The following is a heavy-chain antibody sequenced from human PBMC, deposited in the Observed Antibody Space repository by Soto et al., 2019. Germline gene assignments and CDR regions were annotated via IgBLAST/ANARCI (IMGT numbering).Heavy chain of an antibody. Sequence: GGSLRLSCAASGFTFSSYWMHWVRQAPGKGLVWVSRINSDGSSTSYADSVKGRFTISRDNAKNTLYLQMNSLRAEDTAVYYCARVAEYYPDYYYYGMDVWGQGTTVTVSS. D-gene: IGHD3-10*01. J-gene: IGHJ6*02. V-gene: IGHV3-74*01. CDR2: INSDGSST. CDR3: ARVAEYYPDYYYYGMDV. CDR1: GFTFSSYW.